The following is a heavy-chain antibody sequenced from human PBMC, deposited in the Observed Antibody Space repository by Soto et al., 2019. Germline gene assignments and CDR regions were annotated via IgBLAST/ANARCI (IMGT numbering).Heavy chain of an antibody. D-gene: IGHD3-22*01. CDR2: INEDGSER. V-gene: IGHV3-7*05. J-gene: IGHJ4*02. CDR3: GRAWFLDC. Sequence: EVQLVESGGGLVQPGGSLRLSCAASGFTFSTYWMSWVRQTPGKGLEWVANINEDGSERYYVDSVKGRFTISRDNAKKPQFLQTTSLICDELAVYYVGRAWFLDCWGKVTVDTVS. CDR1: GFTFSTYW.